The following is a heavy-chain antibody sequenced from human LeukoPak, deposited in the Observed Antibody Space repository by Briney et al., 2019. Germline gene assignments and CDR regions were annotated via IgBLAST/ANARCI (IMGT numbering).Heavy chain of an antibody. D-gene: IGHD3-10*01. CDR2: IYYSGST. CDR3: ARQDDSGSYNFDC. CDR1: GGSISSYY. V-gene: IGHV4-59*08. Sequence: PSETLSLTCTVSGGSISSYYWSWIRQPPGKGLEWIGYIYYSGSTNYNPSLKSRVTISVDTSKNQFSLKLSSVAAADTAVYYCARQDDSGSYNFDCWGQGTLVTVSS. J-gene: IGHJ4*02.